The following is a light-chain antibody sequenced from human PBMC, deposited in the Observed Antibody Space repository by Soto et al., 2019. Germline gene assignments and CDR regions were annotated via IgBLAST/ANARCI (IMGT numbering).Light chain of an antibody. CDR3: QQYKNWPPIT. J-gene: IGKJ1*01. CDR2: EAS. CDR1: QSVSRS. V-gene: IGKV3-15*01. Sequence: EIVLTQSPATLSVSPGERATLSCRASQSVSRSLAWYQQKPGQAPRLLIYEASTRATGIPARFSGSGSETGFTLTISGLQSEDFAVYYCQQYKNWPPITFGQGTKVDIK.